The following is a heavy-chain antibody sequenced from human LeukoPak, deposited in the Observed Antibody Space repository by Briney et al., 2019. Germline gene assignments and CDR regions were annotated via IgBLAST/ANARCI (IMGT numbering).Heavy chain of an antibody. Sequence: SGGSLRLSCAASGFTFSSYEMNWVRQAPGKGLEWVSYISSSSSYIYYADSVKGRFTISRDNAKNSLYLQMNSLRAEDTAVYYCARDLSATKIITMVRGVYLHAFDIWGQGTMVTVSS. V-gene: IGHV3-21*05. J-gene: IGHJ3*02. CDR2: ISSSSSYI. CDR1: GFTFSSYE. D-gene: IGHD3-10*01. CDR3: ARDLSATKIITMVRGVYLHAFDI.